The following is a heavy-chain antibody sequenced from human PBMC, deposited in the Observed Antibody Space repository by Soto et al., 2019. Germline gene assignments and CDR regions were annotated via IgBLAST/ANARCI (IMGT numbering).Heavy chain of an antibody. Sequence: EVQLVESGGGLVQPGGSLKLSCAASGFTVSGSAVHWVRQASGKGLEWVGRIRSKTNSYATAYAASVKGRFTISRDDSKNTAYLQMNSLKTEDTAVYYCTSHLGDLSCPRAFDSWGQGTMVTVSS. D-gene: IGHD3-16*02. CDR1: GFTVSGSA. V-gene: IGHV3-73*01. CDR3: TSHLGDLSCPRAFDS. J-gene: IGHJ3*02. CDR2: IRSKTNSYAT.